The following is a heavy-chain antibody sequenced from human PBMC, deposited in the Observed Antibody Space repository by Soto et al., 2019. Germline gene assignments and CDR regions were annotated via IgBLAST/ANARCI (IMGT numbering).Heavy chain of an antibody. CDR2: IDPSDSYT. Sequence: GESLKISCKGSVYSFTSYWIGWVRQMPGKGLEWMGRIDPSDSYTNYSPSFQGHVTISADKSISTAYLQWSSLKASDTAMYYCAGDYGYSTSGGMDVWGQGTTVTVSS. D-gene: IGHD6-13*01. J-gene: IGHJ6*02. V-gene: IGHV5-10-1*01. CDR1: VYSFTSYW. CDR3: AGDYGYSTSGGMDV.